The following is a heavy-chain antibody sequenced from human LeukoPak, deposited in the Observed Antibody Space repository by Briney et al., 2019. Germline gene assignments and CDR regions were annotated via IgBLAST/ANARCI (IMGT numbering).Heavy chain of an antibody. CDR3: ARDFVEGDYLYYYYYYMDV. J-gene: IGHJ6*03. CDR2: IKQDGSEK. V-gene: IGHV3-7*01. D-gene: IGHD4-17*01. Sequence: PGGSLRLSCAASGFTFSSYAMSWVRQAPGKGLEWVANIKQDGSEKYYVDSVKGRFTISRDNAKNSLYLQMNSLRAEDTAVYYCARDFVEGDYLYYYYYYMDVWGKGTTVTVSS. CDR1: GFTFSSYA.